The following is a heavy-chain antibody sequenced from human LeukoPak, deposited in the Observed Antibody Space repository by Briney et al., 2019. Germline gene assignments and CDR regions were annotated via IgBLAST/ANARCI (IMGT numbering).Heavy chain of an antibody. J-gene: IGHJ3*02. CDR3: ARTGGPTYKSAWYI. D-gene: IGHD6-19*01. CDR1: GGSFSGYY. Sequence: PSETLSLTCAVYGGSFSGYYWSWIRQPPGKGLEWIGYISDSGITNYRPSLKSRVTISVDTSKNQFSLKLSSVTAADTAVYYCARTGGPTYKSAWYIWGQGTVVTVSS. CDR2: ISDSGIT. V-gene: IGHV4-59*01.